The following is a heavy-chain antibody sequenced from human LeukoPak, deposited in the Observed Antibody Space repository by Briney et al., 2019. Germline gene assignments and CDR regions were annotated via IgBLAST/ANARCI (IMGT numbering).Heavy chain of an antibody. Sequence: GGSLRLSCAASGFSISPYWMQWVRQGPGKGLVWVLRINSDGSSASYADSVKGRFTISRDNAKNTLYLQMNSLRAEDAAVYYCVRVPSDTGSYYDYWGQGTLVTVSS. J-gene: IGHJ4*02. CDR1: GFSISPYW. V-gene: IGHV3-74*01. D-gene: IGHD3-10*01. CDR2: INSDGSSA. CDR3: VRVPSDTGSYYDY.